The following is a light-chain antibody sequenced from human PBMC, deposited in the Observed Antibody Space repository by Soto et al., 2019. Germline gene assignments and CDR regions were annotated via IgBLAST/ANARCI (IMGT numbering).Light chain of an antibody. V-gene: IGKV3-20*01. J-gene: IGKJ1*01. Sequence: EIVLTQSPGTLSLSPGERAALSCRASQSISSSFLAWYQHKPGQAPRLLIHGASSRATGIPDRFSGSGSGTDFTLTISRLDPEDFAVYYCQHYVTSLTTFGQGTKVEVK. CDR3: QHYVTSLTT. CDR2: GAS. CDR1: QSISSSF.